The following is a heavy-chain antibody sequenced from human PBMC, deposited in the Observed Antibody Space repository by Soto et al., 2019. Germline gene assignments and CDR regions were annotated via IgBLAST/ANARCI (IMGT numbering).Heavy chain of an antibody. J-gene: IGHJ4*02. CDR3: ARAPGGPDGPGDY. V-gene: IGHV1-3*01. Sequence: QVQLVQSGAEVKKPGASVKVSCKASGYTFTSYAMHWVRQAPGQRHEWMGWINAGNGNTKFSQKCQRRVTITRDTSASTAYMELGSLRSEDTAVYYCARAPGGPDGPGDYWGQGTLVTVSS. CDR2: INAGNGNT. D-gene: IGHD2-15*01. CDR1: GYTFTSYA.